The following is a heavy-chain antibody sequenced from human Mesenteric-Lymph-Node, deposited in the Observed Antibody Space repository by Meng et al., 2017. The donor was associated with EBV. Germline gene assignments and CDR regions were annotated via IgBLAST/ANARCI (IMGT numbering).Heavy chain of an antibody. V-gene: IGHV4-34*01. CDR2: ISHSGSS. D-gene: IGHD5-18*01. CDR3: ARKYSYGKRDH. CDR1: GGSFSGYY. J-gene: IGHJ4*02. Sequence: QVQLQQWGAGLLKASXXLSLTCAVYGGSFSGYYWSWIRQPPGKGLEWIGEISHSGSSNYNVSLKSRVTMSIDTSKNQFSLKLSSVTVADTAVYYCARKYSYGKRDHWGQGTLVTVSS.